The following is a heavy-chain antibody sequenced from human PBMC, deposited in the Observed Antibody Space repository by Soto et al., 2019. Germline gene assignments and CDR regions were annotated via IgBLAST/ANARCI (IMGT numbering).Heavy chain of an antibody. CDR2: IWYDGSNK. V-gene: IGHV3-33*01. CDR1: GFTFSSYG. D-gene: IGHD2-2*02. J-gene: IGHJ4*02. Sequence: PGGSLRLSCAASGFTFSSYGMHWVRQAPGKGLEWVAVIWYDGSNKYYADSVKGRFTISRDNSKNTLYLQMNSLRAEDTAVYYCARGVEYCSSPSCYRAIVGATDFDYWGKGT. CDR3: ARGVEYCSSPSCYRAIVGATDFDY.